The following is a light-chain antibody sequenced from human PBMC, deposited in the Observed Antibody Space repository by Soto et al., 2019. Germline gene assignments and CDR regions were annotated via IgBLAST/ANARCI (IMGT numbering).Light chain of an antibody. Sequence: QSVMTQPRAASWTHGQRLDISCSGSDSNIVGNNVNWYKQLPGTSPKLLIYTNFQRPSGVPDRFSGSKSVTSASLAISGLQPADEDYYYCASWDDGLXGWAFGGGTK. CDR2: TNF. CDR3: ASWDDGLXGWA. J-gene: IGLJ3*02. CDR1: DSNIVGNN. V-gene: IGLV1-44*01.